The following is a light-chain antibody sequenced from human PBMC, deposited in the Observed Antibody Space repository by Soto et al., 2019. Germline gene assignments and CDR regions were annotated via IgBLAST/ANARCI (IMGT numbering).Light chain of an antibody. J-gene: IGKJ2*01. CDR1: QSVSSSY. CDR3: HQYGSSRYT. V-gene: IGKV3-20*01. CDR2: GAS. Sequence: EIVLTQSPGTLSLSPGARATLSCRASQSVSSSYLAWYQQKPGQAPRLLIYGASSRANGIPDRFSGSGSGTDFTLIIVRLEPEDFAVYYCHQYGSSRYTFGQGTKLEIK.